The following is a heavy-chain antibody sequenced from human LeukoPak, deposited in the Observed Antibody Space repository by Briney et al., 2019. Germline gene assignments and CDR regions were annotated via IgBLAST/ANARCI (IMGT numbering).Heavy chain of an antibody. CDR2: ISYDGRNN. Sequence: GGSLRLSCAASGFTFSDSGLHWVRQAPGKGLEWVAVISYDGRNNFYADSVRGRFTISRDNSKNSLYLQMNSLRAEDTAVYYCARDPYCGGDCYSGAFDIWGQGTMVTVSS. V-gene: IGHV3-30*03. D-gene: IGHD2-21*01. CDR1: GFTFSDSG. CDR3: ARDPYCGGDCYSGAFDI. J-gene: IGHJ3*02.